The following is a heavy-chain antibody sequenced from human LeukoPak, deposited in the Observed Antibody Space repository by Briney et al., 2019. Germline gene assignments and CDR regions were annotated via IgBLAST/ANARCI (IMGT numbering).Heavy chain of an antibody. CDR2: FDPEDGET. Sequence: ASVKVSGKVSGYTLTELSMHWVRQAPGKGLEWMGGFDPEDGETIYAQKFQGRVTMTEDTSTDTAYMELSSLRSEDTAVYYCASSLVSARPGGTPTLPKDWGQGTLVTVSS. J-gene: IGHJ4*02. D-gene: IGHD3-16*01. CDR3: ASSLVSARPGGTPTLPKD. CDR1: GYTLTELS. V-gene: IGHV1-24*01.